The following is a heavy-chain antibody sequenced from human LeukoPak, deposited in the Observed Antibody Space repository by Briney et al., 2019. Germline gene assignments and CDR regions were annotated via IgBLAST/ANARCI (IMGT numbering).Heavy chain of an antibody. CDR2: IQRDGRER. J-gene: IGHJ3*02. D-gene: IGHD6-19*01. CDR3: AIDQEYSSGWSAFVI. V-gene: IGHV3-7*03. Sequence: PGGSLRLSCAASGFTLSSYWMSWVRQAQGKGLGWVANIQRDGRERYYVDSTKRRCAISKDNAKNSLYLQMNSLRAEDTAVYCCAIDQEYSSGWSAFVISGQGGMGTVSS. CDR1: GFTLSSYW.